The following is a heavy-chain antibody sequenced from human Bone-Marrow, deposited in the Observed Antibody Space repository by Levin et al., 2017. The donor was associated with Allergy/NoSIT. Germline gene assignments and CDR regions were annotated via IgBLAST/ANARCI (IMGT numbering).Heavy chain of an antibody. CDR2: INPSGGST. CDR1: GYTFTNYY. CDR3: ARCPVGGSGRDWFDP. Sequence: RASVKVSCKASGYTFTNYYVHWVRQAPGQGLEWMGIINPSGGSTTYAQRFQGRLTMTRDTSTSTVYMELSSLISEDTAVYYCARCPVGGSGRDWFDPWGQGTLVTVSS. J-gene: IGHJ5*02. V-gene: IGHV1-46*01. D-gene: IGHD3-10*01.